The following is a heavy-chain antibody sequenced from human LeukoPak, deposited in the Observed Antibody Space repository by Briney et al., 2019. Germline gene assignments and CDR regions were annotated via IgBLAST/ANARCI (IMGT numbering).Heavy chain of an antibody. CDR2: IYPGDSDT. CDR3: ASGGSIAAY. CDR1: GYSFTXYX. V-gene: IGHV5-51*01. D-gene: IGHD6-6*01. Sequence: KGSGYSFTXYXXXXVRXXPXKXXXWMGIIYPGDSDTRYSPSFQGQVTISADKSISTAYLQWSSLKASDTAMYYCASGGSIAAYWGQGTLVTVSS. J-gene: IGHJ4*02.